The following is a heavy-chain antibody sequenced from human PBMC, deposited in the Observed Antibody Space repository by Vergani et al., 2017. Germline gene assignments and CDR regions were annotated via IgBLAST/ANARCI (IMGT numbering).Heavy chain of an antibody. CDR2: IFSNDEK. CDR1: GFSLSNARMG. V-gene: IGHV2-26*01. D-gene: IGHD4-17*01. J-gene: IGHJ3*02. Sequence: QVTLKESGPVLVKPTETLTLTCTVSGFSLSNARMGVSWIRQPPGKALEWLAHIFSNDEKSYSTSLKSRLTLSKDTSKSQVVLTMTNMDPVDTATYDCARIPHDYGDAFDIWGQGTMVTVSS. CDR3: ARIPHDYGDAFDI.